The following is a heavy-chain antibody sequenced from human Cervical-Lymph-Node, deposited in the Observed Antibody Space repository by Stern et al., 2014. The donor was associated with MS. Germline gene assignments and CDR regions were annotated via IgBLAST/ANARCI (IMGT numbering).Heavy chain of an antibody. V-gene: IGHV3-9*01. D-gene: IGHD6-19*01. CDR3: VKDVDSTIAVSFDS. Sequence: EVQLVESGGGLVQPGRSLRLSWTASGFTFNGYSMHWVRPVPGKGLAWVSGISWNSGGNAYADSAKGRFTISRENSKNALYLQMNSLRPEDTALYYCVKDVDSTIAVSFDSWGQGTLVTVSA. CDR2: ISWNSGGN. CDR1: GFTFNGYS. J-gene: IGHJ4*02.